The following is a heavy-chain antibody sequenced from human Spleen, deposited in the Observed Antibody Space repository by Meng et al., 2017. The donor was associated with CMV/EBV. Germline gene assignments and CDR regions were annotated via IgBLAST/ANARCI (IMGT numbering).Heavy chain of an antibody. D-gene: IGHD1-26*01. V-gene: IGHV7-4-1*02. CDR1: RYTFTDYA. Sequence: KASRYTFTDYAMNWVRQAPGQGLEWMGWINTKTGNPTYAQAFTGRFVFSLDTSVSTAYLQISSLKAEDTAVYYCARDLSGTYFKLAYWGQGTLVTVSS. CDR3: ARDLSGTYFKLAY. CDR2: INTKTGNP. J-gene: IGHJ4*02.